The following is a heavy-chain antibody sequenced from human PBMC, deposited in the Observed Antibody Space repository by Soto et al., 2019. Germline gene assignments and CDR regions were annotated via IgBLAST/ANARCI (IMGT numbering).Heavy chain of an antibody. Sequence: QVQLVQSGAEVKKPGSSVKVSCEASGGTFSSYPINWVRQAPGRGLEWMGGIIPFFGTSNYAQKFQGRVTITADDSTSTAYMEVRSLRSEATAVYYCARVRHITNYGMAVWGEGTTVTVS. CDR1: GGTFSSYP. CDR2: IIPFFGTS. D-gene: IGHD2-21*01. CDR3: ARVRHITNYGMAV. V-gene: IGHV1-69*01. J-gene: IGHJ6*02.